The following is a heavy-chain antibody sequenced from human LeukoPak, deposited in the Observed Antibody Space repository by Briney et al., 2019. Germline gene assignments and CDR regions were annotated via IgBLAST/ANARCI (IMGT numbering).Heavy chain of an antibody. Sequence: ASVKVSCKASGYTFTSYDISWVRQAPGQGLEWMGWISAYNGNTNYAQKLQGRVTMTTDTSTSTAYMELRSLRSDDTAVYYCARDSDLGWAVAVTAPFDYWGQGTLVTVSS. D-gene: IGHD6-19*01. CDR2: ISAYNGNT. CDR1: GYTFTSYD. V-gene: IGHV1-18*01. J-gene: IGHJ4*02. CDR3: ARDSDLGWAVAVTAPFDY.